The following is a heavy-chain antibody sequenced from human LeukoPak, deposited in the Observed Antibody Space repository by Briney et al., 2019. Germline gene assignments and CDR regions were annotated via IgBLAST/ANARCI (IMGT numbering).Heavy chain of an antibody. Sequence: ASVKVPCKASGYTFTGYYMHWVRQAPGQGLEWMGRINPNSGGTNYAQKFQGRVTMTRDTSISTAYMELSRLRSDDTAVYYCAREVAGWDFDYWGQGTLVTVSS. CDR1: GYTFTGYY. CDR3: AREVAGWDFDY. D-gene: IGHD1-14*01. J-gene: IGHJ4*02. V-gene: IGHV1-2*06. CDR2: INPNSGGT.